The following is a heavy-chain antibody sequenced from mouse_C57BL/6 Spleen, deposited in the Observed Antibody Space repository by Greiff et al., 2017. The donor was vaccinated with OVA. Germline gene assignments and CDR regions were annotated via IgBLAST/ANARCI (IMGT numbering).Heavy chain of an antibody. J-gene: IGHJ2*01. CDR3: ARGGIDY. V-gene: IGHV1-69*01. Sequence: QVQLKQPGAELVMPGASVKLSCKASGYTFTSYWMHWVKQRPGQGLEWIGEIDPSDSYTNYNQKFKGKSTLTVDKSSSTAYMQLSSLTSEDSAVYYCARGGIDYWGQGTTLTVSS. CDR2: IDPSDSYT. CDR1: GYTFTSYW.